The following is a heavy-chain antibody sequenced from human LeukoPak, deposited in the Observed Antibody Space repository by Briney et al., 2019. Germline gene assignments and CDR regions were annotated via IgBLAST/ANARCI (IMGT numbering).Heavy chain of an antibody. CDR1: GYTFTAYY. J-gene: IGHJ3*02. D-gene: IGHD3-10*01. CDR3: ARNGFGELVYAFDI. CDR2: INPNSGGT. V-gene: IGHV1-2*02. Sequence: ASVKVSCKASGYTFTAYYMHWVRQAPGQGLEWMGWINPNSGGTNYAQKFQGRVTMTRDTSISTAYMELSRLRSDDTAVYYCARNGFGELVYAFDIWGQGTMVTVSS.